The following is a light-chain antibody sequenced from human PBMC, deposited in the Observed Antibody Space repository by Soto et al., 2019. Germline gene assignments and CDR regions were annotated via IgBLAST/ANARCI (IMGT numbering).Light chain of an antibody. Sequence: QSVLTQPPSASGTPGQRVTISCSGSSSNIGSNTVNWYQPLPGTAPKLLIYSNNQRPSGVPDRFSGSKSGTSASLAISGLQSEDEDDYYWAAWDDSLNGPVFGGGTKLTVL. J-gene: IGLJ2*01. CDR2: SNN. CDR1: SSNIGSNT. V-gene: IGLV1-44*01. CDR3: AAWDDSLNGPV.